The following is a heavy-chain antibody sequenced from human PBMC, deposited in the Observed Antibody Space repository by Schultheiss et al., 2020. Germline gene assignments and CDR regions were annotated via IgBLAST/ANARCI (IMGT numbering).Heavy chain of an antibody. D-gene: IGHD3-3*01. Sequence: GGSLRLSCAASGFTFDDYAMHWVRQAPGKGLEWVSGISWNSGSIGYADSVKGRFTISRDNAKNSLYLQMNSLRAEDTALYYCAKDIDPTDFWSGYKIGTANFDYWGQGTLVTVSS. CDR2: ISWNSGSI. V-gene: IGHV3-9*01. J-gene: IGHJ4*02. CDR3: AKDIDPTDFWSGYKIGTANFDY. CDR1: GFTFDDYA.